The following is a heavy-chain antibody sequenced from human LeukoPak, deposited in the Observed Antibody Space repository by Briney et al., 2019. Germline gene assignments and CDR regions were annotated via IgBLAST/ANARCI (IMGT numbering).Heavy chain of an antibody. CDR2: IDYSGST. CDR1: GDSVSSDSYY. J-gene: IGHJ4*02. CDR3: ARDRRGYYDSSGYFDY. D-gene: IGHD3-22*01. V-gene: IGHV4-61*01. Sequence: PETLSLTCTVSGDSVSSDSYYWSWIRQPPGKGLEWIAYIDYSGSTKYNPSLKSRVTITLDTSKNQFSLKLSSVTAADTAVYYCARDRRGYYDSSGYFDYWGQGTLVTVSS.